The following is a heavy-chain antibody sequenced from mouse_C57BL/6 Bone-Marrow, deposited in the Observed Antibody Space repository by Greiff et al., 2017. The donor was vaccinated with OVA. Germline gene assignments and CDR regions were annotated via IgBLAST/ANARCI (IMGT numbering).Heavy chain of an antibody. CDR3: TPPYAFGRSEAMDY. D-gene: IGHD1-1*01. V-gene: IGHV1-15*01. CDR1: GCTFTDYE. J-gene: IGHJ4*01. Sequence: VQLQESGAELVRPGASVTLSCKASGCTFTDYEMHWVKQTPVHGLDWIGAIDPETGGTAYNQKFKGKAILTADKYSSTAYMALQRLPSEDSAVDYCTPPYAFGRSEAMDYGGQGTSVTVSA. CDR2: IDPETGGT.